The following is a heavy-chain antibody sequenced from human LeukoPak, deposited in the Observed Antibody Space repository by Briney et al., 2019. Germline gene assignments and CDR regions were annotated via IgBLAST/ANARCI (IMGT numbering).Heavy chain of an antibody. Sequence: SQTLSLTCTVSGGSISSGSYYWSWIRQPAGKGLEWIGRIYTSGSTNYNPTLKSRVTIPVDTSKNQFSLKLSSVTAADTAVYYCARLNYYDSSGYFKYYFDYWGQGTLVTVSS. J-gene: IGHJ4*02. D-gene: IGHD3-22*01. CDR3: ARLNYYDSSGYFKYYFDY. CDR2: IYTSGST. V-gene: IGHV4-61*02. CDR1: GGSISSGSYY.